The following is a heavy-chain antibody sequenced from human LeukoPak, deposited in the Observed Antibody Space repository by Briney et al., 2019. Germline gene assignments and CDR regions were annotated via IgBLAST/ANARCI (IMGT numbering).Heavy chain of an antibody. CDR3: AKDLGRYRNNYFDY. CDR1: GFTFSSYA. CDR2: ISGSGGGT. D-gene: IGHD1-26*01. V-gene: IGHV3-23*01. Sequence: LPGGSLRLSCAASGFTFSSYAMSWVRQAPEKGLEWVSTISGSGGGTYYADSVKGRFTISRDDSKNTLYLQMNSLRAEDTAVYYCAKDLGRYRNNYFDYWGQGTLVTVSS. J-gene: IGHJ4*02.